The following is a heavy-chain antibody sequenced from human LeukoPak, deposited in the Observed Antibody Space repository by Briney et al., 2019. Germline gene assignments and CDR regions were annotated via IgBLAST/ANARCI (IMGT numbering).Heavy chain of an antibody. J-gene: IGHJ6*03. CDR2: INPNSGGT. Sequence: ASVKVSRKASGYTFTGYYMNWVRQAPGQGLEWMGRINPNSGGTNYVQKFQGRVTMTRDTSISTAYMELSRLRSDDTAVYYCARDGQYSSSSHVHYYYYMDVWGKGTTVTVSS. CDR1: GYTFTGYY. CDR3: ARDGQYSSSSHVHYYYYMDV. V-gene: IGHV1-2*06. D-gene: IGHD6-6*01.